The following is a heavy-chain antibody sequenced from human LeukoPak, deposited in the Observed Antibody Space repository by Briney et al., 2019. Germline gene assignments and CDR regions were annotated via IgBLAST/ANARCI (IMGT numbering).Heavy chain of an antibody. CDR2: IDWDDDK. CDR1: GFTFSSYAM. Sequence: LRLSCAASGFTFSSYAMSWIRQPPGKALEWLARIDWDDDKYYSTSLKTRLTISKDTSRNQVVLTMTNMDPVDTATYYCARILAKQLGTYPDYWGQGTLVTVSS. D-gene: IGHD6-13*01. J-gene: IGHJ4*02. V-gene: IGHV2-70*11. CDR3: ARILAKQLGTYPDY.